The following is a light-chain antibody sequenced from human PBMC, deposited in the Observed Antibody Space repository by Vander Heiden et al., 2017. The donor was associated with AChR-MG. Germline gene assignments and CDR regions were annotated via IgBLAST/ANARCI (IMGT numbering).Light chain of an antibody. Sequence: DIQMTQSPSSLSASVGDRVTITCRASQSISSYLNWYQQRPGNAPKLLIYVVSSLRSGVPSRFSGSESGTDFTLTISRLQTEDSATYFCKQSDSTPWTFGQGTKVEVK. V-gene: IGKV1-39*01. J-gene: IGKJ1*01. CDR3: KQSDSTPWT. CDR1: QSISSY. CDR2: VVS.